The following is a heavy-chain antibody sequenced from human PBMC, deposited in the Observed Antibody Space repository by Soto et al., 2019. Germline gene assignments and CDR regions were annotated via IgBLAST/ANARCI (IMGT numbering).Heavy chain of an antibody. J-gene: IGHJ5*02. CDR3: ARARGTWSGYSPSWFDP. CDR2: IYYSGST. CDR1: GGSISSGDYY. Sequence: QVQLQESGPGLVKPSQTLSLTCTVSGGSISSGDYYWSWIRQPPGKGLEWIGYIYYSGSTYYNPALQSRVTISVDTSKNQFSLKLSSVTAADTAVYYCARARGTWSGYSPSWFDPWGQGTLVTVSS. D-gene: IGHD3-3*01. V-gene: IGHV4-30-4*01.